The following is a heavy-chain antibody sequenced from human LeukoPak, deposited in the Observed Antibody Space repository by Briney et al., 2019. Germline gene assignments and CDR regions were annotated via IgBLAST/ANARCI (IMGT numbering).Heavy chain of an antibody. J-gene: IGHJ3*02. CDR2: FYSDGKI. D-gene: IGHD1-7*01. V-gene: IGHV3-53*04. Sequence: GGSLRLSCAASDFSVNSYNMTWVRQAPGRGLEWLSLFYSDGKISYADSVRGRFTTSRHSSKNTLSLQMNSMREEDAAVYYCATTVQTRDDAFHIWGQGTMVTVSS. CDR3: ATTVQTRDDAFHI. CDR1: DFSVNSYN.